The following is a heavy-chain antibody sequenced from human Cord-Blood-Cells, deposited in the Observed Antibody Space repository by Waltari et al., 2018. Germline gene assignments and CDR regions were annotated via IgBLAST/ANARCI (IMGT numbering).Heavy chain of an antibody. J-gene: IGHJ3*02. Sequence: EVQLLESGGGLVQPGGSLRLSCAASGFTFSSYAMSWVRQAPGKGLAWVSASSGSGESTYNADSVKGRFTISRDNSKNTLDLQMNSLRAEDTSVYYCAKATRIREAFDIWGQGTMVTVSS. CDR1: GFTFSSYA. CDR3: AKATRIREAFDI. CDR2: SSGSGEST. V-gene: IGHV3-23*01. D-gene: IGHD3-22*01.